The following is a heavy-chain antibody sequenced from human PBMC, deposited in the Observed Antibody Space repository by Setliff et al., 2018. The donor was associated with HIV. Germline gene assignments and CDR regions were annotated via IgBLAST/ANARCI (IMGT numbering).Heavy chain of an antibody. J-gene: IGHJ5*02. Sequence: ASVKVSCKTTGYTFTTYGISWVRQAPGQGLEWTGWTSGDNVKTTYEQKLQDRLTMTTDTSTSTAFMELRSLSSDDSAVYYCVRDWYCSGGSCSNCFDPWGQGTLVTVSS. V-gene: IGHV1-18*01. CDR3: VRDWYCSGGSCSNCFDP. CDR2: TSGDNVKT. D-gene: IGHD2-15*01. CDR1: GYTFTTYG.